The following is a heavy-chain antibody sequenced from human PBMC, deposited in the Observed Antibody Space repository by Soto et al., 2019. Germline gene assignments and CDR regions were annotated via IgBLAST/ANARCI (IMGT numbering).Heavy chain of an antibody. CDR2: IYYSGST. Sequence: ETLSLTCTVSGGSISSYYWSWIRQPPGKGLEWIGYIYYSGSTNYNPSLKSRVTISVDTSKNQFSLKLSSVTAADTAVYYCARAGPFYGSGSYYANNWFDPWGQGTLVTVSS. CDR3: ARAGPFYGSGSYYANNWFDP. J-gene: IGHJ5*02. V-gene: IGHV4-59*13. D-gene: IGHD3-10*01. CDR1: GGSISSYY.